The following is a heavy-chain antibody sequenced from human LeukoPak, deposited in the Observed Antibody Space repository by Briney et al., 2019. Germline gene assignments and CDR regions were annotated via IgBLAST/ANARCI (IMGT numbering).Heavy chain of an antibody. CDR2: IYYSGST. D-gene: IGHD2-2*01. J-gene: IGHJ3*02. V-gene: IGHV4-59*01. CDR1: GGSISSYY. Sequence: SQTPSLTCTVSGGSISSYYWSWIRQPPGKGLEWIGYIYYSGSTNYNPSLKSRVTISVDTSKNQFSLKLSSVTAADTAVYYCARVGCSSTSCYPYDAFDIWGQGTMVTVSS. CDR3: ARVGCSSTSCYPYDAFDI.